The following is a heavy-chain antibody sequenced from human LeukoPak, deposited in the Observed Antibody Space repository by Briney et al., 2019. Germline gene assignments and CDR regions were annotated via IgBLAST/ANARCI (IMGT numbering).Heavy chain of an antibody. Sequence: GASVKVSCKASGYTFTSYYMHWVRQAPGQGLEWMGIINPSGGSTSYAQKFQGRVTMTRDMSTSTVYMELSSLRSEDTAVYYCARGVEMTGYRAPNFDYWGQGTLVTVSS. V-gene: IGHV1-46*01. CDR1: GYTFTSYY. J-gene: IGHJ4*02. CDR3: ARGVEMTGYRAPNFDY. CDR2: INPSGGST. D-gene: IGHD3-9*01.